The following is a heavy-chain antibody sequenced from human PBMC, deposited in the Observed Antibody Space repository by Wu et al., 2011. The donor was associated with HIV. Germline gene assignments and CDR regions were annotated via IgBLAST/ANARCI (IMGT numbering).Heavy chain of an antibody. J-gene: IGHJ3*02. CDR3: ATNYYYESSGYYSGASDI. Sequence: QVQVVQSGAEVKKPGASVKVSCKASGYTFTSYDINWVRQATGQGLEWMGWMNPNSGNTGYAQKFQGRVTMTRNTSISTAYMELSSLRSEDTAVYYCATNYYYESSGYYSGASDIWGQGTMVDRLF. CDR1: GYTFTSYD. V-gene: IGHV1-8*02. CDR2: MNPNSGNT. D-gene: IGHD3-22*01.